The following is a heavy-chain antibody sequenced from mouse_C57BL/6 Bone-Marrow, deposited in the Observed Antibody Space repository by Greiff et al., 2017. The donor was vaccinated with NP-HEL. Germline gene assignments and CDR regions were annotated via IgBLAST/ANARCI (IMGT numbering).Heavy chain of an antibody. Sequence: QVQLKESGPGLVAPSQSLSITCTVSGFSLTSYGVHWVRQPPGKGLEWLVVIWSDGSTTYNSAPKSRLSISKDNSKSQVFLKMNSLQTDDTAMYYCARHEDYPWTFAYWGQGTLVTVSA. V-gene: IGHV2-6-1*01. D-gene: IGHD1-1*02. CDR2: IWSDGST. J-gene: IGHJ3*01. CDR1: GFSLTSYG. CDR3: ARHEDYPWTFAY.